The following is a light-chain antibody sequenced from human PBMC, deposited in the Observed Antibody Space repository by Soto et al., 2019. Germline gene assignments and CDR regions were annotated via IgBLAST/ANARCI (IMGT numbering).Light chain of an antibody. J-gene: IGKJ1*01. V-gene: IGKV3-15*01. Sequence: IVMTQSPATLAVSPGERATLSCRASQRVSSELAGDRQKPGRAPRVLIYGASTRATAIPARFCGSGYGTEFTRTISSLQSEDFPIHYCQQYNTWTCTFGQGTKVDIK. CDR3: QQYNTWTCT. CDR1: QRVSSE. CDR2: GAS.